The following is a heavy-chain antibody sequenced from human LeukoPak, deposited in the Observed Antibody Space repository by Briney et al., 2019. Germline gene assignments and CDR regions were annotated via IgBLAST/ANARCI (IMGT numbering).Heavy chain of an antibody. Sequence: GASVKVSCKASGYTFTGYYMHWVRQAPGQGLEWMGWINPNSGGTNYAQKFQGRVTMTRDTSISTAYMELSRLRSDDTVVYYCARVRGSYILYYFDYWGQGTLVTVSS. D-gene: IGHD3-16*01. J-gene: IGHJ4*02. CDR2: INPNSGGT. V-gene: IGHV1-2*02. CDR3: ARVRGSYILYYFDY. CDR1: GYTFTGYY.